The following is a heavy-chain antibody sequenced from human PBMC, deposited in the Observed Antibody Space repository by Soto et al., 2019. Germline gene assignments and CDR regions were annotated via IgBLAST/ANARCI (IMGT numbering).Heavy chain of an antibody. Sequence: QVQLQESGPGLVKPSQTLSLTCTVSGGSISSGDYYWSWIRQPPGKGLEWIGYIYYSGSTYYNPSPERRVXXPXAXXKTQFSLKLSSVTAADTAVYYCARVSYSSSSHMGYWGQGTLVTVSS. CDR2: IYYSGST. V-gene: IGHV4-30-4*01. CDR1: GGSISSGDYY. CDR3: ARVSYSSSSHMGY. J-gene: IGHJ4*02. D-gene: IGHD6-6*01.